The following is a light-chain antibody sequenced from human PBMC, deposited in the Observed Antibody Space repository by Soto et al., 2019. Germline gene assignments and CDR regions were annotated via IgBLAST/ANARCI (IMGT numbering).Light chain of an antibody. V-gene: IGKV1-39*01. CDR2: AAS. Sequence: IQMTQSPPSLSASVGDRVTITCRASQSISSYLNWYQQKPGKAPKLLIYAASSLQSGVPSRFSGSGSGTDFTLTISSLQPEDFATYYCQQSYSTPLTFGRGTKVDIK. J-gene: IGKJ4*01. CDR3: QQSYSTPLT. CDR1: QSISSY.